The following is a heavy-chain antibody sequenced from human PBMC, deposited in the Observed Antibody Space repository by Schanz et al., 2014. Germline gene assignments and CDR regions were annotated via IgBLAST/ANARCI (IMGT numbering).Heavy chain of an antibody. Sequence: SYAASGFPFNNYAMSWVRQTPGKGLDYYADSVKSRLIISRGKSKNKLYLQMNSRRAEETTVYYLARCSLGGWGDAMEFWGWRTMV. V-gene: IGHV3-23*01. CDR1: GFPFNNYA. J-gene: IGHJ3*01. CDR3: ARCSLGGWGDAMEF. D-gene: IGHD7-27*01.